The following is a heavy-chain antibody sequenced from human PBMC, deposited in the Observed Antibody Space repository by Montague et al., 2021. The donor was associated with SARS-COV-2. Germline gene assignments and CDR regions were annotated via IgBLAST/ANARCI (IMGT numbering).Heavy chain of an antibody. Sequence: SLRLSCAASGFTFNSYAMSWVRQAPGKGLEWVPLIYSGGSSTYYADSVKGRFTISRDNSKNTLYLQMNSMIAEDTAVYYCAKTHRYYNRNFDYWGQGTLVTVSS. J-gene: IGHJ4*02. D-gene: IGHD3-22*01. CDR1: GFTFNSYA. V-gene: IGHV3-23*03. CDR2: IYSGGSST. CDR3: AKTHRYYNRNFDY.